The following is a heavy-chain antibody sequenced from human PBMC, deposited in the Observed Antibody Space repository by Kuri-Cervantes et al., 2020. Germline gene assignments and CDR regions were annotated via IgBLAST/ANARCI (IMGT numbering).Heavy chain of an antibody. D-gene: IGHD6-13*01. Sequence: LSLTCAASGFTFSSYAMSWVRQAPGKGLEWVAVIWYDGSNKYYADSVKGRFTISRDNAKNSLYLQMNSLRAEDTAVYYCARGYSSSWLTGFFDYWGPGTLVTVSS. CDR3: ARGYSSSWLTGFFDY. J-gene: IGHJ4*02. V-gene: IGHV3-33*08. CDR2: IWYDGSNK. CDR1: GFTFSSYA.